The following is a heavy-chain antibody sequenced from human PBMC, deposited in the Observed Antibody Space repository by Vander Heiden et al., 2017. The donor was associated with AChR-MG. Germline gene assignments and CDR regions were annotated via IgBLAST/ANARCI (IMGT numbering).Heavy chain of an antibody. CDR2: ISGSGGTT. V-gene: IGHV3-23*01. J-gene: IGHJ4*02. CDR1: GFTFSSYA. CDR3: ASQGGSSWFDY. Sequence: EMQLLESGGGFVQPGGYLRLSCAASGFTFSSYAMTWVRQAPGKGLEWVSAISGSGGTTYYADSVRGRFTISRDNSKNTLYLQMNSLRVEDTAVFYCASQGGSSWFDYWGQGTLVTVSS. D-gene: IGHD6-13*01.